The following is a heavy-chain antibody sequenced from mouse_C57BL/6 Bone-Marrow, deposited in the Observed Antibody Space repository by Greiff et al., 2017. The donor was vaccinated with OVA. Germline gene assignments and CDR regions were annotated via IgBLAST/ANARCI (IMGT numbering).Heavy chain of an antibody. Sequence: VQLQQSGPGLVAPSQCLSITCTVSGFSLTSYGVDWVRQPPGKGLEWLGVIWGGGSTNYNSALMSRLSISKDNSKSHVFLKMNSLQTDDTAMYYCATRITTGEWDYWGQGTSVTVSS. CDR2: IWGGGST. D-gene: IGHD1-1*01. J-gene: IGHJ4*01. CDR1: GFSLTSYG. V-gene: IGHV2-9*01. CDR3: ATRITTGEWDY.